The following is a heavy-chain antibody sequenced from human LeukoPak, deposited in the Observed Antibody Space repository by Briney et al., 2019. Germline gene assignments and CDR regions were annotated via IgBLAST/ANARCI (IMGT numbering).Heavy chain of an antibody. J-gene: IGHJ5*02. CDR2: IYNSGST. V-gene: IGHV4-59*01. D-gene: IGHD2-2*01. Sequence: SETLSLTCTVSGGSISSYYWSWIRQPPGKGLEWVGYIYNSGSTNYNPSLKSRVTISVDTSKNQFSLKMSSVTAADTAVYYRARVQYCSTTSCPIDPWGQGTLVTVSS. CDR3: ARVQYCSTTSCPIDP. CDR1: GGSISSYY.